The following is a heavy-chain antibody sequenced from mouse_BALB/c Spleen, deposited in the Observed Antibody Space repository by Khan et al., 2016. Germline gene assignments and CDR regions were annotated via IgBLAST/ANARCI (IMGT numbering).Heavy chain of an antibody. D-gene: IGHD1-3*01. CDR3: ARLEDI. CDR2: IWAGGST. V-gene: IGHV2-9*02. Sequence: QVQLKQSGPGLVAPSQSLSISCTVSGFSLTSYGVHWVRQPPGKGLEWLGVIWAGGSTHYNSALMSRLSISKDHSKSHVFLKMNSLQTEDTAMYYCARLEDIWGQGTTLTVSS. J-gene: IGHJ2*01. CDR1: GFSLTSYG.